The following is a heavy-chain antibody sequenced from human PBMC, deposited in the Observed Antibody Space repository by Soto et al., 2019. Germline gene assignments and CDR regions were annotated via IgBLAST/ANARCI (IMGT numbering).Heavy chain of an antibody. CDR3: ARGHLGITTTGTWYDFDY. V-gene: IGHV4-59*01. Sequence: SETLSLTCTVSGDSISSYYWTWIRQPPGKGLEYIGYIYYSGRTYYNPSLKSRVTISVDTSKNQSSLKLSSVTAADTAVYYCARGHLGITTTGTWYDFDYWGQGTLATVSS. D-gene: IGHD2-15*01. J-gene: IGHJ4*02. CDR1: GDSISSYY. CDR2: IYYSGRT.